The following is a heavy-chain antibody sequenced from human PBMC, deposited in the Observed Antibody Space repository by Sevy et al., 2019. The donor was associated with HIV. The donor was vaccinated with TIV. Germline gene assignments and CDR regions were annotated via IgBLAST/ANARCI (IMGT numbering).Heavy chain of an antibody. V-gene: IGHV4-39*07. D-gene: IGHD1-26*01. CDR2: IYYSGST. Sequence: SETLSLTCTVSGGSISSSSYYWGWIRQPPGKGLEWIGSIYYSGSTYYNPSLKSRVTISVDTSKNQFSLKLSSVTAADTAVYYCARESPPGVEWELSRPQNWFDPWGQGTLVTVSS. J-gene: IGHJ5*02. CDR3: ARESPPGVEWELSRPQNWFDP. CDR1: GGSISSSSYY.